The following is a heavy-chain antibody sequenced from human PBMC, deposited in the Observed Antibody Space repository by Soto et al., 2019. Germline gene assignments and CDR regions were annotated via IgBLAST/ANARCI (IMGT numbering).Heavy chain of an antibody. J-gene: IGHJ4*02. CDR2: ISGRDGST. V-gene: IGHV3-23*01. CDR1: GFSFSSYA. CDR3: ARDRERDAWYEDY. D-gene: IGHD6-13*01. Sequence: PGGSLRLSCVAYGFSFSSYAMNWVRQAPGKGLEWVSVISGRDGSTYYAGSVKGRFTISRDNSKNTLYLQMNSLRAEDTAVYYCARDRERDAWYEDYWGQGTLVTVSS.